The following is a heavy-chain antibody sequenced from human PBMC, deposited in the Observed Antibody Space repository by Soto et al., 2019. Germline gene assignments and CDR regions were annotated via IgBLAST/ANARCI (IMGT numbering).Heavy chain of an antibody. CDR2: INHSGST. D-gene: IGHD2-2*01. V-gene: IGHV4-34*01. CDR1: GGSFSGYY. CDR3: ARGRGYCSSTSCHPLYFDY. J-gene: IGHJ4*02. Sequence: PSETLSLTCAVYGGSFSGYYWSWIRQPPGKGLEWIGEINHSGSTNYNPSLKSRVTISVDTSKNQFSLKLSSVTAADTAVYYCARGRGYCSSTSCHPLYFDYWGQGTLVTVSS.